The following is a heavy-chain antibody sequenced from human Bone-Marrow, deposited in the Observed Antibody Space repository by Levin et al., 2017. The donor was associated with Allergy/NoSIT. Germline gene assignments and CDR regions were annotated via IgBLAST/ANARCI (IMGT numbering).Heavy chain of an antibody. D-gene: IGHD6-19*01. CDR2: IYWDGDT. J-gene: IGHJ4*02. CDR3: AKSQIGAGDYFAF. Sequence: SGPTLVKPTQTLTLTCTFSGFSLTTDGVGVGWIRQPPGKALEWLALIYWDGDTRYSPSLKNRLTVTRGTPKDQVVLTVTNVHPVDTGNYYGAKSQIGAGDYFAFWGQGTVVTVSS. V-gene: IGHV2-5*02. CDR1: GFSLTTDGVG.